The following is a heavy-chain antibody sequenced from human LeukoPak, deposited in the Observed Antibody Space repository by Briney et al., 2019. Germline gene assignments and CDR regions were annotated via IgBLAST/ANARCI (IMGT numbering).Heavy chain of an antibody. V-gene: IGHV3-64*01. D-gene: IGHD2-2*03. J-gene: IGHJ4*02. Sequence: GGTLRLSCAASGFTISRSSMHWVRQAPGKGLEFVSAISRSGGNTYYANSVKGRFTISRDTSKNTLYLQVGSLRVEDMAVYYCARVGDRSGNGYSHWGQGTLVTVSS. CDR2: ISRSGGNT. CDR1: GFTISRSS. CDR3: ARVGDRSGNGYSH.